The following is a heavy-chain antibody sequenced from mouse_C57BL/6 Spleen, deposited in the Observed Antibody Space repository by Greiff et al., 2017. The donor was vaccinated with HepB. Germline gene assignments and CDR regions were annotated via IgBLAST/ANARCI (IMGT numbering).Heavy chain of an antibody. Sequence: EVMLVESGGGLVKPGGSLKLSCAASGFTFSDYGMHWVRQAPEKGLEWVAYISSGSSTISYADTVKGRFTISRDNAKNTLFLQMTSLRSEDTAMYYCARRFITTVVESPNWYFDVWGTGTTVTVSS. V-gene: IGHV5-17*01. CDR1: GFTFSDYG. D-gene: IGHD1-1*01. J-gene: IGHJ1*03. CDR2: ISSGSSTI. CDR3: ARRFITTVVESPNWYFDV.